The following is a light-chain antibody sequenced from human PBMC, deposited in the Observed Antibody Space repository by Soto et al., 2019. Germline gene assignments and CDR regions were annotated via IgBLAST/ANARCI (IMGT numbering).Light chain of an antibody. CDR2: WAS. CDR3: QQYYSSPYT. Sequence: DIVMTQSPDSLAVSLGERATFNCKSSQSVLYSSNNKNYLAWYQQKPGQPPNLLIYWASTRESGVPDRFSGSGSGTDFTLTISSLQAEDVAVYYCQQYYSSPYTFGQGTKLEIK. CDR1: QSVLYSSNNKNY. V-gene: IGKV4-1*01. J-gene: IGKJ2*01.